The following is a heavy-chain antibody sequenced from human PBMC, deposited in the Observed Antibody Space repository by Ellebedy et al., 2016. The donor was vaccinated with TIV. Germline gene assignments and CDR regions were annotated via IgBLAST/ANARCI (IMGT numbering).Heavy chain of an antibody. Sequence: GESLKISCAASGFTFSSYAMSCVRQAPGKGLEWVSTITGGGDNTYYADSVKGRFTISRDNSKNTLYLQMNSLRAADTAVYYCAKDLYGNYVVDYWGQGTLVTVSS. CDR2: ITGGGDNT. J-gene: IGHJ4*02. D-gene: IGHD4-11*01. CDR1: GFTFSSYA. V-gene: IGHV3-23*01. CDR3: AKDLYGNYVVDY.